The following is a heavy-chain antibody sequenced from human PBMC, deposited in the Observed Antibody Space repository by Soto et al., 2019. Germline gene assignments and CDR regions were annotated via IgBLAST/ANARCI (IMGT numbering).Heavy chain of an antibody. CDR1: GFTFSSYA. J-gene: IGHJ6*02. CDR2: ISGSGGST. CDR3: AKSGGDFWSGYADRFYYFAMDV. D-gene: IGHD3-3*01. V-gene: IGHV3-23*01. Sequence: GGSLRLSCAASGFTFSSYAMSWVRQSPGKGLEWVSVISGSGGSTHYADSVRGRFTISRDNSKNTLYLQVNSLRAEDTAVYYCAKSGGDFWSGYADRFYYFAMDVWGQGTTVTVSS.